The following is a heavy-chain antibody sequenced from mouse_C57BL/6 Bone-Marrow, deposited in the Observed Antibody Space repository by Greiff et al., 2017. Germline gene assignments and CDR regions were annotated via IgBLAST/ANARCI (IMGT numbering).Heavy chain of an antibody. J-gene: IGHJ1*03. CDR2: IHPNSGST. V-gene: IGHV1-64*01. Sequence: QVQLQQPGAELVKPGASVKLSCKASGYTFTSYWMHWVKQRPGQGLEWIGMIHPNSGSTNYNEKFKSKATLTVDKSSSTAYMQLSSLTSEDSAVYYCARSVAHWYFDVWGTGTTVTVSS. CDR1: GYTFTSYW. D-gene: IGHD1-1*01. CDR3: ARSVAHWYFDV.